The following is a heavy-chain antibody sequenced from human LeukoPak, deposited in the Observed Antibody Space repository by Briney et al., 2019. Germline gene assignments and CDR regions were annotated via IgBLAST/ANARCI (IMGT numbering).Heavy chain of an antibody. CDR3: AKDRGYCSSTSCPVDY. CDR2: ISGSGGST. Sequence: GGSLRLSCAAFGFTFSSYAMNWVRQAPGKGLEWVSAISGSGGSTYYADSVKGRFTISRDNSKNTLYLQMNSLRAEDTAVYYCAKDRGYCSSTSCPVDYWGQGTLVTVSS. CDR1: GFTFSSYA. J-gene: IGHJ4*02. D-gene: IGHD2-2*01. V-gene: IGHV3-23*01.